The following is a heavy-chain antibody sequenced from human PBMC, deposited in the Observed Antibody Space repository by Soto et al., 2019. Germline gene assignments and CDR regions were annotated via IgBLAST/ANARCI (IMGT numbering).Heavy chain of an antibody. CDR2: INAGNGTT. D-gene: IGHD3-22*01. V-gene: IGHV1-3*01. CDR1: GYTFTSYA. CDR3: ARDIGDSSGYYYRYNWFDP. J-gene: IGHJ5*02. Sequence: ASVTVSCQASGYTFTSYAMHWVRQAPGQRLEWMGWINAGNGTTNYSQKFQGRATITADESTSTAYMELSSLRSEDTAVYYCARDIGDSSGYYYRYNWFDPWGQGTLVTVSS.